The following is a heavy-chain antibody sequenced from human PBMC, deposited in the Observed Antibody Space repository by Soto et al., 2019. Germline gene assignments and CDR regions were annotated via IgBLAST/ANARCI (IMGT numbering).Heavy chain of an antibody. J-gene: IGHJ6*02. D-gene: IGHD5-12*01. V-gene: IGHV5-10-1*01. CDR3: ARFRNSGWGMDV. Sequence: GESLKISCKTSGYSFTSYWISWVRQMPGKGLEWMGRIDPSDSYISYSPSFQGHVTISADKSISTAYLQWSSLKASDTAMYYCARFRNSGWGMDVWGQGTTVTVSS. CDR1: GYSFTSYW. CDR2: IDPSDSYI.